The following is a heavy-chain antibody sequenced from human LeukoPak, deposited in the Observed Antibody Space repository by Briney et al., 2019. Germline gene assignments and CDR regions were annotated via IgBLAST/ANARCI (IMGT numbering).Heavy chain of an antibody. CDR2: INPNSGGT. J-gene: IGHJ4*02. V-gene: IGHV1-2*02. CDR3: ARDMVRGVRTAGY. D-gene: IGHD3-10*01. CDR1: GYTFTGYY. Sequence: GASVKVSSKASGYTFTGYYMHWVRQAPGQGLEWMGWINPNSGGTNYAQKFQGRVTMTRDTSISTAYMELSRLRSDDTAVYYCARDMVRGVRTAGYWGQGTLVTVSS.